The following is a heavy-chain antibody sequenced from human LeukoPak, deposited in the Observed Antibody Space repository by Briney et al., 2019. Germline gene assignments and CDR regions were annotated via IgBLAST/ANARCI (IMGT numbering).Heavy chain of an antibody. D-gene: IGHD2-8*01. V-gene: IGHV4-34*01. CDR2: INHSGST. J-gene: IGHJ6*02. CDR1: GGSFSGYQ. CDR3: ARDSLEVYTMRSYYYGMDV. Sequence: SETLSLTCAVYGGSFSGYQWTWIRQPPGKGLEWIGEINHSGSTNYNPSLKSRVTISLDTSKNQFSLRLSSVTAADTAVYYCARDSLEVYTMRSYYYGMDVWSQGTTVTVSS.